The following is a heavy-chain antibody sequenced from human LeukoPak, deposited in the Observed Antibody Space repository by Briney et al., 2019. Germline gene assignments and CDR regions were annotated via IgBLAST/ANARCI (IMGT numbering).Heavy chain of an antibody. V-gene: IGHV4-61*01. Sequence: PSETLSLTCTVSGGSISGSSYYWSWIRQPPGKGLEWIGYIYYSGSTNYNPSLKSRVTISVDTSKNQFSLKLSSVTAADTAVYYCARYIVGATNFDYWGQGTLVTVSS. CDR2: IYYSGST. CDR1: GGSISGSSYY. J-gene: IGHJ4*02. D-gene: IGHD1-26*01. CDR3: ARYIVGATNFDY.